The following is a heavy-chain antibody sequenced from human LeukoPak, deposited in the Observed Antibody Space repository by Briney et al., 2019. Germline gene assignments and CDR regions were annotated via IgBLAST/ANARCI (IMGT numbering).Heavy chain of an antibody. CDR3: TTRACHAGGCSSSFYYYYGLHF. D-gene: IGHD3-16*01. Sequence: ASVKVSCKASGNSISNYAVSWVRQAPGQGFEWMGGIIPIFGTADYAQKFQGRVTITADQSTSTTYMALSSLKSEDTATYYCTTRACHAGGCSSSFYYYYGLHFWGQGSTVSVSS. CDR1: GNSISNYA. J-gene: IGHJ6*02. CDR2: IIPIFGTA. V-gene: IGHV1-69*13.